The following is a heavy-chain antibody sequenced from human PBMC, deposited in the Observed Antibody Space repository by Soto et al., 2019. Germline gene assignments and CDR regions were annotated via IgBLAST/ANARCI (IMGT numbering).Heavy chain of an antibody. CDR1: GFTFSSYA. J-gene: IGHJ4*02. CDR2: FSGGGGGT. V-gene: IGHV3-23*01. D-gene: IGHD2-15*01. CDR3: AKDLRYCSGGSCPARSGCFDY. Sequence: GGSLRLSCAASGFTFSSYAMSWVRQAPGKGLGWVPAFSGGGGGTYYADSVKGRFTISRDNSKNTLYLQMNSLRAEDTAVYYCAKDLRYCSGGSCPARSGCFDYWGQGTLVTVSS.